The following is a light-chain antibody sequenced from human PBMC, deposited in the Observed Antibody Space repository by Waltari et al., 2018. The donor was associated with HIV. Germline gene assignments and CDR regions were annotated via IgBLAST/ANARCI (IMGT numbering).Light chain of an antibody. CDR2: KDS. CDR1: ALPKQY. V-gene: IGLV3-25*03. J-gene: IGLJ3*02. CDR3: QSSDISRV. Sequence: SYELTQQPSVSVSPGQTARITCSGNALPKQYAFWYQQKAGQAPVVVIYKDSERPSGIPERFSGSSSGTTVTLTISGVQAEDEADYYCQSSDISRVFGGGTKLTVL.